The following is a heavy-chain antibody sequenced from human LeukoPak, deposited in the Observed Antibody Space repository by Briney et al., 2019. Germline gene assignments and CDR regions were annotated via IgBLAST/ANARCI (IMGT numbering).Heavy chain of an antibody. D-gene: IGHD2-15*01. CDR1: GFSFSSWW. Sequence: GGSLRLSCAASGFSFSSWWMSWVRQAPGKGLEWVANIKQDGDEKYYVDSVKGRFTISRDNDKNSLYLQMNSLRAEDTAVYYCVREDRSCYYYWGQGTLVTVSS. CDR2: IKQDGDEK. J-gene: IGHJ4*02. CDR3: VREDRSCYYY. V-gene: IGHV3-7*03.